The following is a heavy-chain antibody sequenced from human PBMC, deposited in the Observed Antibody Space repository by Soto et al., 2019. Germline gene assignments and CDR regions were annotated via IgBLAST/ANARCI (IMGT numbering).Heavy chain of an antibody. J-gene: IGHJ6*02. V-gene: IGHV3-48*03. CDR3: ARDSGVYGYYYGMDV. Sequence: VGSLRLSCAASGFTFSSYEMNWVRQAPGKGLEWVSYISSSGSTIYYADSVKGRFTISRDNAKNSLYLQMNSLRAEDTAVYYCARDSGVYGYYYGMDVWGQGTTVTVSS. CDR2: ISSSGSTI. D-gene: IGHD4-17*01. CDR1: GFTFSSYE.